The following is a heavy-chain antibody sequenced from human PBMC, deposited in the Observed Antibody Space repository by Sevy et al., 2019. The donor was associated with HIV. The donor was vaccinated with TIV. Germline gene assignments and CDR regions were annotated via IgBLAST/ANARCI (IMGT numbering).Heavy chain of an antibody. J-gene: IGHJ3*02. CDR1: GFIFSNYG. D-gene: IGHD1-1*01. CDR2: VSYDGSTK. V-gene: IGHV3-30*18. Sequence: GGSLRHSCAASGFIFSNYGVHWVRQAPGKGLEWVAVVSYDGSTKYYTGSVRGRFSISRDNSKNTVYLQMNSLRVEDTAVYYCAKGSKATGSAFDIRGQGTMVTVSS. CDR3: AKGSKATGSAFDI.